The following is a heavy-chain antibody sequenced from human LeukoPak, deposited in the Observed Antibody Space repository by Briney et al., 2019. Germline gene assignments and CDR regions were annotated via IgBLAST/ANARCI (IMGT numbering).Heavy chain of an antibody. CDR3: ARDGSFGSGSYADY. Sequence: GGSLRLSCAASGFTFSSYEMNWVRQGPGKGLEWVSYISNSGSTKYYADSVKGRFTVCRDNADNLLYLQMNSLRAEDTAVYYCARDGSFGSGSYADYWGQGTLVTVAS. D-gene: IGHD3-10*01. J-gene: IGHJ4*02. CDR2: ISNSGSTK. V-gene: IGHV3-48*03. CDR1: GFTFSSYE.